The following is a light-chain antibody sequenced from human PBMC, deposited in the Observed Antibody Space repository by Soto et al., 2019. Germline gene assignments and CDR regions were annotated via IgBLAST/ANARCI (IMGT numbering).Light chain of an antibody. J-gene: IGLJ3*02. CDR3: AAWDDSLNGLWV. CDR2: RSS. Sequence: QSVVTQPPSVSGTPGQRVTISCSGSSSNIGNNYVYWYQQLPGTAPKLLIYRSSQRPSGVPDRFSGSKSGTSASLAISGLRYEDEADYFCAAWDDSLNGLWVFGGGTKLTVL. V-gene: IGLV1-47*01. CDR1: SSNIGNNY.